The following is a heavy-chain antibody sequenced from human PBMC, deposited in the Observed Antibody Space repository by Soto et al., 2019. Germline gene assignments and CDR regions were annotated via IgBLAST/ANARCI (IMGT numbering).Heavy chain of an antibody. D-gene: IGHD6-19*01. CDR1: GGTFSSYA. CDR2: IIPIFGTA. V-gene: IGHV1-69*01. J-gene: IGHJ6*02. CDR3: AKLYSSGWYEGLYGMDV. Sequence: QVQLVQSGAEVKKPGSSVKVSCKASGGTFSSYAISWVRQAPGQGLEWMGGIIPIFGTANYAQKFQGRVTITADESTSTAYMELSSLRCEDTAVYYCAKLYSSGWYEGLYGMDVWGQGTTVTVSS.